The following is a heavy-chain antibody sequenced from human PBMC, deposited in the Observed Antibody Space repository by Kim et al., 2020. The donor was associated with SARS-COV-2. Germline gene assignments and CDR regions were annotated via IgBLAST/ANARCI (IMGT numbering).Heavy chain of an antibody. D-gene: IGHD3-10*01. Sequence: RRVTISVDTSKNQFSLKLSSVTAADTAVYYCARGRLNTMVRGVKGDFDYWGQGTLVTVSS. V-gene: IGHV4-34*01. J-gene: IGHJ4*02. CDR3: ARGRLNTMVRGVKGDFDY.